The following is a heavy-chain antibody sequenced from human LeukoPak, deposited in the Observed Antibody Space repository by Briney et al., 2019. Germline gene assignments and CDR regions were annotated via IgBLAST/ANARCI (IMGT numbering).Heavy chain of an antibody. J-gene: IGHJ3*02. CDR2: TYYRSKWYN. V-gene: IGHV6-1*01. CDR1: GDSVSSNSAA. D-gene: IGHD3-9*01. CDR3: ARDLRYFDWLHHDAFDI. Sequence: SQTLSLTCAISGDSVSSNSAAWNWMTQSPSRGLEWLGRTYYRSKWYNDNAVSVKSRITINPDTSKNQFSLQLNSVTPEDTAVYYCARDLRYFDWLHHDAFDIWGQGTMVTVSS.